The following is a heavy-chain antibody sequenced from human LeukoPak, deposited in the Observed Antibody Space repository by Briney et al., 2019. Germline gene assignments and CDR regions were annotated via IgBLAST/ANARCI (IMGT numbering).Heavy chain of an antibody. CDR1: GGSLNTYY. J-gene: IGHJ4*02. CDR2: IYTSGTT. Sequence: SETLSLTCSLSGGSLNTYYWSWIRQPAGQGLEWLGRIYTSGTTKYNPSLESRVTMSVDTSKNQFSLKLTSVTAADTAVYYCARDRGPVTAFFDYWSQGTLVTVSS. V-gene: IGHV4-4*07. D-gene: IGHD1-20*01. CDR3: ARDRGPVTAFFDY.